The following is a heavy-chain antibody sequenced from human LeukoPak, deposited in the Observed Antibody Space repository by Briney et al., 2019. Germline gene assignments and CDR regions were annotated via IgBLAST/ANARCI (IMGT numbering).Heavy chain of an antibody. V-gene: IGHV3-23*01. Sequence: GGSLRLSCAASGFTFSSYAMSWVRQAPGKGLEWVSAISGSGGSTYYADSVKGRFTISRDNSENTLYLQMNSLRAEDTAVYYCAKDRSIILWFGELLGYWGQGTLVTVSS. J-gene: IGHJ4*02. CDR2: ISGSGGST. CDR1: GFTFSSYA. D-gene: IGHD3-10*01. CDR3: AKDRSIILWFGELLGY.